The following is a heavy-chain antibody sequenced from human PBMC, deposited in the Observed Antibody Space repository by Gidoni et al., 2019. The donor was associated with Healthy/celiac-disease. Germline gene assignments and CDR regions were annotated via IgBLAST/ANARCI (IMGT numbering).Heavy chain of an antibody. CDR2: IYSGGST. V-gene: IGHV3-66*01. Sequence: EVQLVESGGGLVQPGGSLRLSCAASGFTVSSNYMSWVRQAPGKGLEWVSVIYSGGSTYYADSVKGRFTISRDNSKNTLYLQMNSLRAEDTAVYYCARDSTEVRGVKYGLYMDVWGKGTTVTVSS. CDR3: ARDSTEVRGVKYGLYMDV. D-gene: IGHD3-10*01. J-gene: IGHJ6*03. CDR1: GFTVSSNY.